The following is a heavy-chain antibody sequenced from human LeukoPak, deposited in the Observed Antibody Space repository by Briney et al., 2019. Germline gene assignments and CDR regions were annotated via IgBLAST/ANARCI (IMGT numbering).Heavy chain of an antibody. J-gene: IGHJ4*02. V-gene: IGHV3-48*04. Sequence: PGGPLRLSCAASGFTFSRYSMNWVRQAPGKGLEWVSYISRSSSTIHYADSVKGRFTISRDNAKSSLFLQMNSLRAEDTAVYYCARDGGATMVRGVATYDSWGQGTLVTVSS. CDR2: ISRSSSTI. CDR1: GFTFSRYS. D-gene: IGHD3-10*01. CDR3: ARDGGATMVRGVATYDS.